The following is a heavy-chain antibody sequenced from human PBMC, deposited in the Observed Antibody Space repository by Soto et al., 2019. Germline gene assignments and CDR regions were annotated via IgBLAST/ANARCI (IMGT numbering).Heavy chain of an antibody. CDR2: ISAYNGNT. J-gene: IGHJ4*02. Sequence: ASVKVSCKASGYTFTSYGISWVRQAPGQGLEWMGWISAYNGNTNYAQKLQGRVTMTTDTSTSTAYMELRSLRSDDTAVYYCARIWFGELSWYFDYWGQGTLVTVSS. V-gene: IGHV1-18*01. CDR1: GYTFTSYG. D-gene: IGHD3-10*01. CDR3: ARIWFGELSWYFDY.